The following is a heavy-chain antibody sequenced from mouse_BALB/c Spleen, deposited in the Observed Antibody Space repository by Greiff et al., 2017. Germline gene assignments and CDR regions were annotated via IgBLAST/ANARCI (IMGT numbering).Heavy chain of an antibody. J-gene: IGHJ3*01. Sequence: VQLQQPGAELVMPGASVKMSCKASGYTFTDYWMHWVKQRPGQGLEWIGAIDTSDSYTSYNQKFKGKATLTVDESSSTAYMQLSSLTSEDSAVYYCARDAYWGQGTLVTVSA. CDR1: GYTFTDYW. CDR3: ARDAY. CDR2: IDTSDSYT. V-gene: IGHV1-69*01.